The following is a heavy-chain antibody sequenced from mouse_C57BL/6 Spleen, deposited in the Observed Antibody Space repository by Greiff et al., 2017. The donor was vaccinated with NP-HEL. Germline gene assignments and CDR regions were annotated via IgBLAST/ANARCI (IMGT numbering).Heavy chain of an antibody. CDR1: GFNIKDYY. J-gene: IGHJ1*03. CDR3: TTGDYGYWYFDV. D-gene: IGHD1-1*02. V-gene: IGHV14-1*01. Sequence: VHVKQSGAELVRPGASVKLSCTASGFNIKDYYMHWVKQRPEQGLEWIGRIDPEDGDTEYAPKFQGKATMTADTSSNTAYLQLSSLTSEDTAVYYCTTGDYGYWYFDVWGTGTTVTVSS. CDR2: IDPEDGDT.